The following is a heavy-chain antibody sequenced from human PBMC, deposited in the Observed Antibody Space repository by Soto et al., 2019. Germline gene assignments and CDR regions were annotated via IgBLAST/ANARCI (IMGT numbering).Heavy chain of an antibody. D-gene: IGHD1-26*01. J-gene: IGHJ4*02. CDR3: ARASGSNIHFDY. Sequence: GGSLRLSCAASGFTFSSYWMSWVRQAPGKGLEWVANIKQDGSEKYYVDSVKGRFTISRDNSKNTLYLQMNSLRAEDTAVYYCARASGSNIHFDYWGQGTLVTVSS. CDR1: GFTFSSYW. V-gene: IGHV3-7*02. CDR2: IKQDGSEK.